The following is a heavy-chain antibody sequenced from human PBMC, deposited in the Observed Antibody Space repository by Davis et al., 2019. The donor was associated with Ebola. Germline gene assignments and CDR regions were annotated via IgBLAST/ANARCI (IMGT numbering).Heavy chain of an antibody. D-gene: IGHD6-19*01. J-gene: IGHJ3*02. CDR1: GYTFTSYD. Sequence: AASVKVSCKASGYTFTSYDINWVRQAPGQGLEWLGWISAYNGNTNYAQKPQGRVTMTTDTSTSTAYMELRSLRSDDTAVYYCARYTQWPYPTYAFDIWGQGTMVTVSS. CDR2: ISAYNGNT. V-gene: IGHV1-18*01. CDR3: ARYTQWPYPTYAFDI.